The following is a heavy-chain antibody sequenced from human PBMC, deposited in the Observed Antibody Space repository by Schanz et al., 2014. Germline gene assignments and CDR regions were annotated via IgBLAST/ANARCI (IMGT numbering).Heavy chain of an antibody. Sequence: DVQLVESRGGLVQPGGSLRLSCAVSGFTVNTNYMSWVRQAPGKGLEWISSMYINSGSTQYADSVKGRFTISRDNSKNTLYLQMNSLRTEDTAVYYCAKAPYADYGYFHYWGQGTLVPVSS. J-gene: IGHJ4*02. CDR3: AKAPYADYGYFHY. CDR1: GFTVNTNY. CDR2: MYINSGST. V-gene: IGHV3-66*02. D-gene: IGHD4-17*01.